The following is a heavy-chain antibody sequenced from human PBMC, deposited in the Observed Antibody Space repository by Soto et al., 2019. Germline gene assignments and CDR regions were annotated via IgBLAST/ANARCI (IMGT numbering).Heavy chain of an antibody. D-gene: IGHD6-13*01. CDR2: IYSGGST. J-gene: IGHJ4*02. CDR3: ARDHDSSSWYDY. V-gene: IGHV3-53*01. Sequence: GGSLRLSCSASGFTVSSNYMSWVRQAPGKGLEWVSVIYSGGSTYYADSVKGRFTISRDNSKNTLYLQMNSLRAEDTAVYYCARDHDSSSWYDYWGQGTLVTV. CDR1: GFTVSSNY.